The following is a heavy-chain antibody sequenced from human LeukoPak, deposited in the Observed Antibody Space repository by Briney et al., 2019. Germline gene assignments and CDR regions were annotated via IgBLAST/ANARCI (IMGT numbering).Heavy chain of an antibody. CDR2: IYHSGST. Sequence: SETLSLTCAVSGGSIRSGGHSWNWIRQPPGKGLEWIGYIYHSGSTYYSPSLKSRVTISVDRSKNQFPLKLSSVTAADTAVYYCARGATGAFDIWGQGTMVTVSS. CDR1: GGSIRSGGHS. CDR3: ARGATGAFDI. D-gene: IGHD1-26*01. V-gene: IGHV4-30-2*01. J-gene: IGHJ3*02.